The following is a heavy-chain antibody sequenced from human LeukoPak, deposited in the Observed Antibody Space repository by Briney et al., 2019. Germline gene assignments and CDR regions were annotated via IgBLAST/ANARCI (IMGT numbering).Heavy chain of an antibody. D-gene: IGHD3-10*01. CDR1: GGSISAYY. V-gene: IGHV4-59*01. CDR2: IYYSGST. Sequence: SETLSLTCTVSGGSISAYYWSWIRQPPGKGLEWIGYIYYSGSTNYNPSLKSRVTISLDTSKNQFSLKLSSVTAADTAVYYCARDRVGSGSYYEFDPWGQGTLVTVSS. CDR3: ARDRVGSGSYYEFDP. J-gene: IGHJ5*02.